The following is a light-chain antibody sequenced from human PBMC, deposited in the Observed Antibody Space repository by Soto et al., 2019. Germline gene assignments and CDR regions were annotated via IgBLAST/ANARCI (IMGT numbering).Light chain of an antibody. CDR2: DVS. CDR3: SSYTSSPSYV. CDR1: SSDVGGYNY. J-gene: IGLJ1*01. Sequence: QSVLTQPASVSGSPGQSITISCTGTSSDVGGYNYVSWYQQHPGEAPKLMIYDVSNRPSGVSNRFSGSKSGNTASLTISGLQAEDEADYYCSSYTSSPSYVFGSGTKVTVL. V-gene: IGLV2-14*01.